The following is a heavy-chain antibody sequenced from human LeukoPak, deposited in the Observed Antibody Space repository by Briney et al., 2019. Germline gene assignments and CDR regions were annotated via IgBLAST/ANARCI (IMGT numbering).Heavy chain of an antibody. D-gene: IGHD2-21*02. CDR1: GGSFSGYY. Sequence: SETLSLTCAVYGGSFSGYYWSWIRQPPGKGLEWIGEINHSGSTNYNPSLKSRVTISVDMSKNQFSLKLSSVTAADTAVYYCKVVTATHYYYYYMDVWGKGTTVTVSS. V-gene: IGHV4-34*01. J-gene: IGHJ6*03. CDR2: INHSGST. CDR3: KVVTATHYYYYYMDV.